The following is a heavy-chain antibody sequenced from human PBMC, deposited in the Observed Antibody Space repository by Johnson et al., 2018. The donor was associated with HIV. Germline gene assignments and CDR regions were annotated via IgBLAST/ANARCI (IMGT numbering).Heavy chain of an antibody. CDR3: VTADRGSA. D-gene: IGHD1-26*01. CDR2: IDWSGGRT. CDR1: GFTFDDYG. Sequence: MQLVESGGGVARPGGSLRLSCAASGFTFDDYGMSWVRQAPGKGLEWVSGIDWSGGRTGYADSVKGRFTISRDNAKNSLYLQMNSLRDEDTAVYYCVTADRGSAWGQGTTVTVSS. J-gene: IGHJ3*01. V-gene: IGHV3-20*04.